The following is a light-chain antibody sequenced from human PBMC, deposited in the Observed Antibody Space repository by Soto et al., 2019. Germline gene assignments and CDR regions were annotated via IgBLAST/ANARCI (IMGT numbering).Light chain of an antibody. CDR3: QQRF. CDR1: QSVSNS. Sequence: EIVMTQSPATLSVSPGERATLSCRASQSVSNSLAWYQQKPGQAPRLLIYGASTRATGIPARFSGSGSGTEFTLTISSLQSEDFAFYYCQQRFFGPGTKVDLK. V-gene: IGKV3-15*01. J-gene: IGKJ3*01. CDR2: GAS.